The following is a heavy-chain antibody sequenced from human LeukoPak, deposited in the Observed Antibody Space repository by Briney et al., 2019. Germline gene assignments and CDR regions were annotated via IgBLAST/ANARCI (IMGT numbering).Heavy chain of an antibody. V-gene: IGHV3-48*02. J-gene: IGHJ4*02. CDR1: GFTFGTYS. Sequence: PGGSLRLSCAASGFTFGTYSMNWVRQTPGKGLEWVSYISSFGSTIYYAGSVKGRFTISRDNAKNSLYLQMNSLRDEDTAVYYCARDSSDYYDSSGYYDTPDFDFWGQGTLVTVSS. CDR3: ARDSSDYYDSSGYYDTPDFDF. D-gene: IGHD3-22*01. CDR2: ISSFGSTI.